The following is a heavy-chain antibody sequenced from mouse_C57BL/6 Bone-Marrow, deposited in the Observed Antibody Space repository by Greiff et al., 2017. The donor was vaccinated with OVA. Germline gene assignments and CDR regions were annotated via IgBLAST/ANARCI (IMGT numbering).Heavy chain of an antibody. D-gene: IGHD1-1*01. CDR2: INPSNGGT. V-gene: IGHV1-53*01. J-gene: IGHJ1*03. CDR3: ASGGNGTWYFDV. CDR1: GYTFTSYW. Sequence: VQLQQPGTELVKPGASVKLSCKASGYTFTSYWMHWVKQRPGQGLEWIGNINPSNGGTNYNEKFKSKATLTVDKSSSTAYMQLSSLTSEDSAVYYGASGGNGTWYFDVWGTGTTVTVSS.